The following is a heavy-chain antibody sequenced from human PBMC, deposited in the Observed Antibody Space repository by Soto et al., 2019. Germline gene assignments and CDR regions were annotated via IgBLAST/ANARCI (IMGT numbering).Heavy chain of an antibody. CDR1: GDSMTKYY. Sequence: QVQLQESGPGLVKPSETLSLTCIVSGDSMTKYYWSWLRQPAGKGLEGIGGVYMSGRTNNNPSLKSRVTMSIDTSNNHFSLDLKSVTAADTAVYYCARTVGAAYYFDFWGQGALVTVSS. CDR2: VYMSGRT. D-gene: IGHD1-26*01. CDR3: ARTVGAAYYFDF. J-gene: IGHJ4*02. V-gene: IGHV4-4*07.